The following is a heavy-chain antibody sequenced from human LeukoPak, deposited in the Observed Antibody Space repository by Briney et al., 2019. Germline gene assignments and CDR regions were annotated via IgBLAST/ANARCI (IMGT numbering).Heavy chain of an antibody. J-gene: IGHJ2*01. CDR1: GGSISSGDYY. D-gene: IGHD6-19*01. CDR2: IYYNGKT. V-gene: IGHV4-39*01. Sequence: PSETLSLTCTVSGGSISSGDYYWSWIRQPPGKGLEWIGTIYYNGKTYYNPSLQSRLTTSVDTSKNQFSLKLNSVTAADTVVYYCARQRGSGYWYFDLWGRGTLVTVSS. CDR3: ARQRGSGYWYFDL.